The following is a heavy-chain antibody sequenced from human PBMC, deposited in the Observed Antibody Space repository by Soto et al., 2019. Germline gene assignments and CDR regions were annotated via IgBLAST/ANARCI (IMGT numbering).Heavy chain of an antibody. D-gene: IGHD1-7*01. CDR3: ERPGSIGTPTDY. V-gene: IGHV5-51*03. Sequence: PGESLKISCKASGYNFGGYWIGWVRQMPGKGLEWMGIIFPGDSDTRYSPSFQGQVTISADKSISTVYLQWRSLKASDTAIYFSERPGSIGTPTDYWGQGTRVTVSS. CDR1: GYNFGGYW. J-gene: IGHJ4*02. CDR2: IFPGDSDT.